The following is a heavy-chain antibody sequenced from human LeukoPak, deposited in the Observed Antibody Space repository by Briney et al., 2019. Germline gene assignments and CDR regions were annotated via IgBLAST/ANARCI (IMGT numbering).Heavy chain of an antibody. CDR1: GGSISSSSYY. Sequence: PSETLSLTCTVSGGSISSSSYYWGWIRQPPGKGLEWIGSIYYSGSTYYNPSLKSRVTISVDTSKNQFSLELSSVTAADTAAYYCARRGGYSYGYRGYFDYWGQGTLVTVSS. D-gene: IGHD5-18*01. J-gene: IGHJ4*02. V-gene: IGHV4-39*01. CDR3: ARRGGYSYGYRGYFDY. CDR2: IYYSGST.